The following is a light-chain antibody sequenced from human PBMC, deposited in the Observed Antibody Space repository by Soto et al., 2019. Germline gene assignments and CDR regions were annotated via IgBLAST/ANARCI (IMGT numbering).Light chain of an antibody. CDR1: QNIYTW. CDR2: EAS. CDR3: QQYNSYSPT. J-gene: IGKJ1*01. V-gene: IGKV1-5*03. Sequence: IPMTQSPSSLSPPASYRATITCRASQNIYTWLAWYQQKPGKAPKLLIYEASSLETGVPSRFSGSGSETEFTLTISGLQPGDSATYYCQQYNSYSPTFGQGTKVDIK.